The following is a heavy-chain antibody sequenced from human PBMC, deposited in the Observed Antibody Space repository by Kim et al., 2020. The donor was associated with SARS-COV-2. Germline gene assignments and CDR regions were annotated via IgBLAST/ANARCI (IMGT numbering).Heavy chain of an antibody. CDR1: GFPFRKFA. D-gene: IGHD4-17*01. CDR2: ISGGAGST. J-gene: IGHJ3*02. V-gene: IGHV3-23*01. Sequence: GGSLRLSCAAAGFPFRKFAMNWVRQPPGKGLEWVCVISGGAGSTYYADSVKGRFTISRDNSKNPLYLQMNSLRAEDTAIYYCTKDLGSGDPLAVFDIGGQGPMVTVSS. CDR3: TKDLGSGDPLAVFDI.